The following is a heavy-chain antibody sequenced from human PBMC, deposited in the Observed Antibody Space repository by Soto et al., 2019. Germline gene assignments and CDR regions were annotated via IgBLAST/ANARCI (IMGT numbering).Heavy chain of an antibody. V-gene: IGHV4-39*01. J-gene: IGHJ4*02. Sequence: QLQLQESGPGLVKPSETLSLTCSVSGDSINSDNYYWGWIRQPPGKGLEWIGSIYYRGNTYYNPSLKTRVTISLDNYKNQFSLKLNSVTAADSAVYFCARLEGLATISYYFDYWGQGTLVTVSS. CDR1: GDSINSDNYY. CDR3: ARLEGLATISYYFDY. D-gene: IGHD3-9*01. CDR2: IYYRGNT.